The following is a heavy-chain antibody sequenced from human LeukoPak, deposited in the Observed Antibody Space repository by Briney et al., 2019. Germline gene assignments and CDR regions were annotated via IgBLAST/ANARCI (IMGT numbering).Heavy chain of an antibody. CDR1: GGTFSSYA. J-gene: IGHJ4*02. Sequence: SVKVSCKASGGTFSSYAISWVRQAPGQGLEWMGGIIPIFGTANYAQKFQGRVTITADESTSTAYMELSSLRSEDTAVYYCARVSPVGDYGDQYCFDYWGQGTLVTVSS. D-gene: IGHD4-17*01. V-gene: IGHV1-69*13. CDR3: ARVSPVGDYGDQYCFDY. CDR2: IIPIFGTA.